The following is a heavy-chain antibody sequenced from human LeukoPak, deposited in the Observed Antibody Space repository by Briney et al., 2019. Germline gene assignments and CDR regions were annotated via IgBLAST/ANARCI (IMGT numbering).Heavy chain of an antibody. CDR2: IKQDGSEK. J-gene: IGHJ4*02. D-gene: IGHD3-16*01. V-gene: IGHV3-7*03. CDR1: GLTFSSYW. CDR3: ARDGFGTGSN. Sequence: GGSLRLSCAASGLTFSSYWMDWVRQAPGKGLEWVANIKQDGSEKNYVDSVKGRFIISRDNAKNSLYLQMNTLRADDTAVYYCARDGFGTGSNWGQGTLVTVSS.